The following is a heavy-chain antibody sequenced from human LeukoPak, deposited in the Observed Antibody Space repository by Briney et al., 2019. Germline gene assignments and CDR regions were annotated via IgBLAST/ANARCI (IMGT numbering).Heavy chain of an antibody. CDR2: IKQDGSEK. J-gene: IGHJ4*02. D-gene: IGHD3-16*01. V-gene: IGHV3-7*03. CDR1: GLTFSSYW. CDR3: ARDGFGTGSN. Sequence: GGSLRLSCAASGLTFSSYWMDWVRQAPGKGLEWVANIKQDGSEKNYVDSVKGRFIISRDNAKNSLYLQMNTLRADDTAVYYCARDGFGTGSNWGQGTLVTVSS.